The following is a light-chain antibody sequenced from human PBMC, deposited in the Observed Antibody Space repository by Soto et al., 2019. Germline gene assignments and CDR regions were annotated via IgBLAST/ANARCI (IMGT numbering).Light chain of an antibody. J-gene: IGKJ1*01. CDR3: QKSYSTPRT. CDR2: AAS. CDR1: QIISSY. Sequence: DIQRTTSQSSLSASVGDIFTITFLSIQIISSYLNWYQQKPGNAPKLLIYAASSLQSGVPSRFSGSGSGTDFNLTISSLQPEDFATYYCQKSYSTPRTCGQGTRVAIK. V-gene: IGKV1-39*01.